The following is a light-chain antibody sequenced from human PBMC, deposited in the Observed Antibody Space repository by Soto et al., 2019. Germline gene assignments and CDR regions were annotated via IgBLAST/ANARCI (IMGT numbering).Light chain of an antibody. Sequence: EIVLTQSPATLSLSPGEGATLSCRASQSVSNYLAWYQQKPGQAPRLLIYDASNRATGIPARFSGSGSGTDFPLTISSPEPEDFAVYYCQQFSNWASTFGQGTKLEIK. J-gene: IGKJ2*01. CDR1: QSVSNY. CDR2: DAS. CDR3: QQFSNWAST. V-gene: IGKV3-11*01.